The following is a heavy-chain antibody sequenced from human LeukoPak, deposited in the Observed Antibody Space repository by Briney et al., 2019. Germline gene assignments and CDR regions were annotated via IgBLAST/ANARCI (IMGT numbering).Heavy chain of an antibody. Sequence: GASVKVSCKASGYTFTSYGISWVRQAPGQGLEWMGWISAYNGNTNYAQKLQGRVTMTTDTSTSTAYMELRSLRSDDTAVYYCAREENSDYYYGMDVWGQGTTVTVSS. V-gene: IGHV1-18*01. J-gene: IGHJ6*02. CDR3: AREENSDYYYGMDV. D-gene: IGHD1/OR15-1a*01. CDR1: GYTFTSYG. CDR2: ISAYNGNT.